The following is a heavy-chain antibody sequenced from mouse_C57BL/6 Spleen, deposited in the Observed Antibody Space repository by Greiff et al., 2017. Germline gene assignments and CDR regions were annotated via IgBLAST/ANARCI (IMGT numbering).Heavy chain of an antibody. CDR3: AREDTTVHWYFDV. CDR1: GYAFSSSW. V-gene: IGHV1-80*01. D-gene: IGHD1-1*01. J-gene: IGHJ1*03. CDR2: IYPGDGDT. Sequence: QVHVKQSGAELVKPGASVKISCNASGYAFSSSWMNWVKQRPGKGLEWIGQIYPGDGDTNYNGQFKGKDTLTADKSSSTAYMQLSSLTSEDSAVYFCAREDTTVHWYFDVGGTGTTVTVAS.